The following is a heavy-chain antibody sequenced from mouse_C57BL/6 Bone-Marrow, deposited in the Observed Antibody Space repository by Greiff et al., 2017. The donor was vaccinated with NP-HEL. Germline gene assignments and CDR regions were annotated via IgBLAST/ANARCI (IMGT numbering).Heavy chain of an antibody. D-gene: IGHD2-1*01. V-gene: IGHV5-4*01. CDR2: ISDGGSYT. Sequence: EVKVEESGGGLVKPGGSLKLSCAASGFTFSSYAMSWVRQTPEKRLEWVATISDGGSYTYYPDNVKGRFTISRDNAKNNLYLQMSHLKSEDTAMYYCAREEDYGNYGAYWGQGTLVTVSA. J-gene: IGHJ3*01. CDR3: AREEDYGNYGAY. CDR1: GFTFSSYA.